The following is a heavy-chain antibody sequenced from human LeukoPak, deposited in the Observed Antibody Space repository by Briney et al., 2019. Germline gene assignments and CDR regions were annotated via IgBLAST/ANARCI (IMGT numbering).Heavy chain of an antibody. Sequence: PGGSLRLSCAASGFTFSSYGMHWVRQAPGKGLEWVAVISYDGSNKYYADSVKGRFTISRDNSKNTLYLQMNSLRAEDTAVYYCAKPHRFYGDYDSPPDYWGQGTLVTVSS. V-gene: IGHV3-30*18. CDR1: GFTFSSYG. D-gene: IGHD4-17*01. CDR3: AKPHRFYGDYDSPPDY. J-gene: IGHJ4*02. CDR2: ISYDGSNK.